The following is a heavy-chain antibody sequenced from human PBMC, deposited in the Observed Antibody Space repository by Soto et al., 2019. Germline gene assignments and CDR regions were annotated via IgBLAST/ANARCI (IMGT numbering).Heavy chain of an antibody. D-gene: IGHD3-16*01. CDR2: IYHSGIT. Sequence: SETLSLTCTVSGGSVTGYYWSWIRQPPGKGLEWIGDIYHSGITKYNPSLKRRVTISVDTSKNQFSLKLSSVTAADTAVYYCAREDHIGGYYFDYWGQGTLVTVSS. V-gene: IGHV4-59*02. J-gene: IGHJ4*02. CDR3: AREDHIGGYYFDY. CDR1: GGSVTGYY.